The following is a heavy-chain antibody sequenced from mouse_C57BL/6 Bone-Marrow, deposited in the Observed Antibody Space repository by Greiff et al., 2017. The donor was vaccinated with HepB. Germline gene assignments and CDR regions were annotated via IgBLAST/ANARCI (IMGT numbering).Heavy chain of an antibody. CDR1: GYTFTDYE. V-gene: IGHV1-15*01. CDR3: TNCYAMDY. Sequence: VQLQQSGAELVRPGASVTLSCKASGYTFTDYEMHWVKQTPVHGLEWIGAIDPETGGTAYNQKFKGKAILTADKSSSTAYMELRSLTSEASAVYYCTNCYAMDYWGQGTSVTVSS. CDR2: IDPETGGT. J-gene: IGHJ4*01. D-gene: IGHD4-1*01.